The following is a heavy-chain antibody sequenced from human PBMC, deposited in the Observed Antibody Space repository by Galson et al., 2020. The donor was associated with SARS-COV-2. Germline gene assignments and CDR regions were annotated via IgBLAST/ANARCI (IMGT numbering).Heavy chain of an antibody. CDR1: GFTFSNYV. D-gene: IGHD6-13*01. CDR3: AREYIPGSRSAAGPGHNYGMDV. J-gene: IGHJ6*02. Sequence: GGSLRLSCAASGFTFSNYVMHWVRQAPGKGLEWVAVISYDGSKKYYADSVKGRFTFSRDNSKNTAQLQMNSLRPEDTAVYWCAREYIPGSRSAAGPGHNYGMDVWGQGTTVTVS. CDR2: ISYDGSKK. V-gene: IGHV3-30*03.